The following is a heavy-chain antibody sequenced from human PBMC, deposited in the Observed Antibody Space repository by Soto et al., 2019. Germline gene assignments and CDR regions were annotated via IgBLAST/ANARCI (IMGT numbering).Heavy chain of an antibody. CDR2: VFYSGST. CDR3: AKQTGSGSYYNIGSGGHFDY. D-gene: IGHD3-10*01. J-gene: IGHJ4*02. Sequence: SETLSLTCSVSGDSISSGSYYWDWIRQPPGKGLEWIGNVFYSGSTLYNPSFKSRVSIDADTSNNQFSQKLSSVTAADTAVYYCAKQTGSGSYYNIGSGGHFDYWGQGTLVTVSS. V-gene: IGHV4-39*01. CDR1: GDSISSGSYY.